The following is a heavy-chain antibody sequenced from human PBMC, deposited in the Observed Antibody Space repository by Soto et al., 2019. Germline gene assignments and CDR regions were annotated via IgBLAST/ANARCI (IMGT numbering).Heavy chain of an antibody. CDR1: GFTFRSYA. J-gene: IGHJ4*02. CDR2: ISASGGTT. Sequence: GGSLRLSCAASGFTFRSYAMSWVRQAPGKGLEWVSVISASGGTTYYADSVKGRFTISRDNSKNTLYLQMNSLGDGDTAVYYCAKDPSPNYCSGDSCYPYWGQGTLVTVSS. V-gene: IGHV3-23*01. D-gene: IGHD2-15*01. CDR3: AKDPSPNYCSGDSCYPY.